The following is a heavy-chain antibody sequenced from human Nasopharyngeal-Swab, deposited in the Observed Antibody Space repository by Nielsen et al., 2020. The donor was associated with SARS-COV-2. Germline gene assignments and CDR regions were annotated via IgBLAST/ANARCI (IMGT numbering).Heavy chain of an antibody. CDR1: GGSISSSGYY. CDR3: ARLSNWYFDL. Sequence: ESLKISCTVSGGSISSSGYYWGWIRQPPGKGLEWIGSIYYSGSTYYNPSLKSRVTISVDTSKNQFSLKLSSVTAADTAVYYCARLSNWYFDLWGRGTLVTVSS. V-gene: IGHV4-39*01. CDR2: IYYSGST. J-gene: IGHJ2*01.